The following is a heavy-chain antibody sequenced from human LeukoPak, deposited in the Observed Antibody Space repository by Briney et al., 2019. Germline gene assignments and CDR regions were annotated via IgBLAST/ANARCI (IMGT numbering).Heavy chain of an antibody. J-gene: IGHJ4*02. CDR2: ISGSGGAT. V-gene: IGHV3-23*01. D-gene: IGHD6-13*01. CDR3: LIAAAGNEFDY. Sequence: GGSLRLSCAASGFTFNNYAMSWVRQAPGKGLEWVSAISGSGGATYYADSVKGRFTISRDNSKNTLYLQMNSLRAEDTAVYYCLIAAAGNEFDYWGQGTLVTVSS. CDR1: GFTFNNYA.